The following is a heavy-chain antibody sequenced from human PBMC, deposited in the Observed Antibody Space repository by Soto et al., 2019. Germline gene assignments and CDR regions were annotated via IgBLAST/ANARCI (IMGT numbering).Heavy chain of an antibody. CDR1: GFTFTRYS. V-gene: IGHV3-21*06. J-gene: IGHJ4*02. Sequence: EVQLVESGGGLGKPGGSLRLSCAASGFTFTRYSMNWVRQAPGKGLEWVSSISSTTNYIYYGDSMKGRFTISRDNAKNSLYLEMNILRAEDTAVYYCARESEDLTSNFDYWGQGTLVTVSS. CDR3: ARESEDLTSNFDY. CDR2: ISSTTNYI.